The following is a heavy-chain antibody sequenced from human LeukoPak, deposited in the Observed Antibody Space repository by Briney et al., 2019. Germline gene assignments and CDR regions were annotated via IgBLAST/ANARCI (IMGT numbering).Heavy chain of an antibody. CDR2: IYHSGST. J-gene: IGHJ4*02. Sequence: SETLSLTCAVSGGSISSGGYSWSWIRQPPGKGLEWIGYIYHSGSTYYNPSLKSRVTISVGRSKNQFSLKLSSVTAADTAVYYCARLEETGSHYDYWGQGTLVTVSS. D-gene: IGHD1-14*01. CDR1: GGSISSGGYS. CDR3: ARLEETGSHYDY. V-gene: IGHV4-30-2*01.